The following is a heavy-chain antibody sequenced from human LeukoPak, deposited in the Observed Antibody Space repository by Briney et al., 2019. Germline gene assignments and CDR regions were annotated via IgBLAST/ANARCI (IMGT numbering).Heavy chain of an antibody. Sequence: GGSLRLSCAASGFTFSSYEMHWVRQAPGKGLEWVSYISSSGSTIYYADSVKGRFTISRDKAKNSLYLQMNSLRAEDTAVYYCASGGATSFDYWGQGALVTVSS. D-gene: IGHD1-26*01. CDR1: GFTFSSYE. CDR2: ISSSGSTI. V-gene: IGHV3-48*03. J-gene: IGHJ4*02. CDR3: ASGGATSFDY.